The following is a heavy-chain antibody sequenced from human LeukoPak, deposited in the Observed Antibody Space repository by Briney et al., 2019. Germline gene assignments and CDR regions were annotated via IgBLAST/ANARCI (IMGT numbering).Heavy chain of an antibody. V-gene: IGHV3-7*03. CDR2: IKQDGSEK. Sequence: GGSLRLSCAASGFAFGDTWMNWVRQVPGQGLEWVANIKQDGSEKFYVASVKGRFTISRDNGKSSLYLQMNSLRAEDTALYYCATSYDMGWLIGYWGQGTLVTVSS. CDR3: ATSYDMGWLIGY. D-gene: IGHD3/OR15-3a*01. CDR1: GFAFGDTW. J-gene: IGHJ4*02.